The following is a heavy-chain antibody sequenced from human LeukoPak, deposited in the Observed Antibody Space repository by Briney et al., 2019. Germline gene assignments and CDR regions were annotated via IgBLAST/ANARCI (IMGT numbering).Heavy chain of an antibody. CDR1: GFTFSDYY. CDR2: ISGTGSTI. CDR3: AKDPVRFRVVVITLFDY. D-gene: IGHD3-22*01. V-gene: IGHV3-11*04. J-gene: IGHJ4*02. Sequence: GGSLRLSCAASGFTFSDYYMSWIRQAPGKGLEWVSYISGTGSTIDYADSVKGRFTISRDNAKNSLYLQMNSLRAEDTAVYYCAKDPVRFRVVVITLFDYWGQGTLVTVSS.